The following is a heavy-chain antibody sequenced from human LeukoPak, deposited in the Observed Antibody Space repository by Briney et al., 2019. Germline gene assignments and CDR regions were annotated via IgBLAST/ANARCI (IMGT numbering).Heavy chain of an antibody. D-gene: IGHD2-2*01. J-gene: IGHJ6*03. CDR2: IIPIFGTA. CDR1: GGTFSSYA. V-gene: IGHV1-69*05. CDR3: ASGGDIVVVPAADYYYYMDV. Sequence: ASVKVSCKASGGTFSSYAISWVRQAPGQGLEWMGGIIPIFGTANYAQKFQGRVTITTDESTSTAYMELSSLSSEDTAVYYCASGGDIVVVPAADYYYYMDVWGKGTTVTVSS.